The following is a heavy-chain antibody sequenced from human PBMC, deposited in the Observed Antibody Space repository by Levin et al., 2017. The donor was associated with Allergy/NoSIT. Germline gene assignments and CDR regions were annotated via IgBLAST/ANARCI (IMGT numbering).Heavy chain of an antibody. D-gene: IGHD5-12*01. J-gene: IGHJ4*02. CDR3: ASGYDYRGVFDY. V-gene: IGHV1-69*02. CDR1: GGTFSSYP. CDR2: IIPILGIA. Sequence: GASVKVSCKASGGTFSSYPISWVRQAPGQGLEWMGRIIPILGIANYAQKFQGRVTITADKSTSTAYMELSSLRSEDTAVYYCASGYDYRGVFDYWGQGTLVTVSS.